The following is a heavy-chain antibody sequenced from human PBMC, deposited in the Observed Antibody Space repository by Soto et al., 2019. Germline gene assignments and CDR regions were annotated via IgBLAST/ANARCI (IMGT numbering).Heavy chain of an antibody. CDR2: INPNSGGT. D-gene: IGHD3-22*01. CDR1: GYTFTGYY. V-gene: IGHV1-2*02. Sequence: ASVKVSCKSSGYTFTGYYMHWVRQAPRQGLEWMGWINPNSGGTNYAQKFQGRVTMTRDTSISTAYMELSRLRSDDTAVYYCARGYYDSSGPDAFDIWGQGTMVTVSS. J-gene: IGHJ3*02. CDR3: ARGYYDSSGPDAFDI.